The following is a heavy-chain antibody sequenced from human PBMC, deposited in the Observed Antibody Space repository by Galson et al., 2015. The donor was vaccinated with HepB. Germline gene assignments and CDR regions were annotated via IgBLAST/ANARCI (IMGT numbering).Heavy chain of an antibody. CDR2: ISSSSSYT. Sequence: SLRLSCAASGFTFSDYYMSWIRQAPGKGLEWVSYISSSSSYTNYADSVKGRFTISRDNAKNSLYLQMNSLRAEDTAVYYCARDRADTAMVKILWWVQNDAFDIWGQGTMVTVSS. D-gene: IGHD5-18*01. CDR3: ARDRADTAMVKILWWVQNDAFDI. CDR1: GFTFSDYY. V-gene: IGHV3-11*06. J-gene: IGHJ3*02.